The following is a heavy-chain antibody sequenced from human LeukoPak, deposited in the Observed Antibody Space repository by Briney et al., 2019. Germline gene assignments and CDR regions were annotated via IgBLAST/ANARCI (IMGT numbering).Heavy chain of an antibody. Sequence: SETLSLTCTVSGGSISSSSYYWGWIRQPPGKGLEWIGSIYYSGSTYYNPSLKSRVTISVDTSKNQFSLKLSSVTAADTAVYYCARLRDYLFDYWDQGTLVTVSS. D-gene: IGHD4-17*01. CDR2: IYYSGST. V-gene: IGHV4-39*01. CDR1: GGSISSSSYY. CDR3: ARLRDYLFDY. J-gene: IGHJ4*02.